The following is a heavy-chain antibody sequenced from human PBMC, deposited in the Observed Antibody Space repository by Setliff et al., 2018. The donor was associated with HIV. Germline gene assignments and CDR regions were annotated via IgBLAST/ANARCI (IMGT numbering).Heavy chain of an antibody. CDR2: IYWDDDK. J-gene: IGHJ2*01. D-gene: IGHD7-27*01. V-gene: IGHV2-5*02. Sequence: SGPTLVNPTQTLTLTGTFSGFLFSTNRVGVGWIRQPPGKALEWLALIYWDDDKRYSPSLKSRLTITKGTSKNQVVLTMTNMDPVDTATYYCAHNINWGSDWYFDLWGRGTLVTVSS. CDR3: AHNINWGSDWYFDL. CDR1: GFLFSTNRVG.